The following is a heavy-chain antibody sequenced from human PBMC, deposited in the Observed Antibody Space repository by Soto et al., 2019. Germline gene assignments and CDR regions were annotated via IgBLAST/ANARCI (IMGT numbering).Heavy chain of an antibody. V-gene: IGHV3-23*01. CDR2: VSGRGGTT. J-gene: IGHJ5*02. Sequence: VQLLDSGGGLVQPGGSLRLSCAASGFTFSSSAMSWVRQAPGKGLEWVSAVSGRGGTTYYAASVRGRFTISRDNSKNTLYLQMNSLRAEDTAIYFCARCTVDTIVTSGWCHYLDPWGQGTLVTVSS. D-gene: IGHD6-19*01. CDR3: ARCTVDTIVTSGWCHYLDP. CDR1: GFTFSSSA.